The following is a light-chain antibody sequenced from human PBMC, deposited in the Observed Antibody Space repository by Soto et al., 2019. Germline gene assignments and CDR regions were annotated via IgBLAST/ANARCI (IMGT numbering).Light chain of an antibody. CDR1: NSNIGGNY. J-gene: IGLJ3*02. Sequence: QSVLTQPPSASGTPGQRVTISCSGSNSNIGGNYVYWYQQLPGPAPKLLIYKDNQRPSGVPDRFSGSKSDTSASLAISGLRSEDEGDYYCATWDDSLSGPLFGGGTKVTVL. CDR2: KDN. V-gene: IGLV1-47*01. CDR3: ATWDDSLSGPL.